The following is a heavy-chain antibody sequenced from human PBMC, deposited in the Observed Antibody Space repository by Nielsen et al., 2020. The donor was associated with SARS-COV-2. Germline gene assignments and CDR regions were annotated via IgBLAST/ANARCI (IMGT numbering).Heavy chain of an antibody. CDR2: IGGSGRTT. CDR3: ARDRIWGQADTSPGAFAMDV. D-gene: IGHD3-16*01. CDR1: GFTFSSYA. V-gene: IGHV3-23*01. Sequence: GGSLRLSCAASGFTFSSYAMSWVRQAPGKGLEWVSIIGGSGRTTYYADSVKGRFTLSRDNSKNTLYLQMNSLTVEDAAVYHCARDRIWGQADTSPGAFAMDVWGQGTTVTVSS. J-gene: IGHJ6*02.